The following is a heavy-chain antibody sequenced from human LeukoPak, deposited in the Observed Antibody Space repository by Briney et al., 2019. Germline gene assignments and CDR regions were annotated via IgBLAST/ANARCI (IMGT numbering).Heavy chain of an antibody. CDR3: ARALGTGDYYYMDV. CDR2: IYYSGST. D-gene: IGHD3/OR15-3a*01. J-gene: IGHJ6*03. V-gene: IGHV4-31*03. CDR1: GSSISSGGYY. Sequence: PSETLSLTCTVSGSSISSGGYYWSWIRQHPGKGLEWIGNIYYSGSTYYNPSLKSRVTISVDTSKNQFSLKLSSVTAADTAVYYCARALGTGDYYYMDVWGKGTTVTVSS.